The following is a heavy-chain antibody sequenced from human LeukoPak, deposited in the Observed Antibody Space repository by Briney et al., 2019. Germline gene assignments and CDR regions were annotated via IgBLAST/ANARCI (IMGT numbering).Heavy chain of an antibody. CDR1: GFTFSSYS. CDR2: ISSSSSYI. Sequence: KSGGSLRLSCAASGFTFSSYSMNWVRQAPGKGLEWVSSISSSSSYIYYADSVKGRFTISRDNAKNSLYLQMNSLRAEDTAVYYCARARLGCSGGSCYVFELWGRGTLVTVSS. CDR3: ARARLGCSGGSCYVFEL. J-gene: IGHJ5*02. D-gene: IGHD2-15*01. V-gene: IGHV3-21*01.